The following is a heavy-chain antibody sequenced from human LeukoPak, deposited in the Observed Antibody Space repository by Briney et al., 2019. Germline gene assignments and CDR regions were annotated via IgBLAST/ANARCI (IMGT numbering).Heavy chain of an antibody. D-gene: IGHD3-16*01. CDR2: IYTGDNT. CDR3: VRGGGATWSAP. CDR1: GASLTSYY. V-gene: IGHV4-4*08. Sequence: PSETLSLTCAVSGASLTSYYWSWVRQPPGKGLEWIGYIYTGDNTNYNPSLKSRVTISLDMSKNQFSLKLNSVSAADTAVYYCVRGGGATWSAPGGQEPLVTVSS. J-gene: IGHJ5*02.